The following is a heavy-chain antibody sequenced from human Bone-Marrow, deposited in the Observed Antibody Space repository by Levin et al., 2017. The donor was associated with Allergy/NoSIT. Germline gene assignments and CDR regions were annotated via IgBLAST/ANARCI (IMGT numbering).Heavy chain of an antibody. J-gene: IGHJ6*02. CDR3: AKVAVAGTHYYYGMDV. CDR2: ISWNSGSI. CDR1: GFTFDDYA. Sequence: GGSLRLSCAASGFTFDDYAMHWVRQAPGKGLEWVSGISWNSGSIGYADSVKGRFTISRDNAKNSLYLQMNSLRAEDTALYYCAKVAVAGTHYYYGMDVWGQGTTVTVSS. V-gene: IGHV3-9*01. D-gene: IGHD6-19*01.